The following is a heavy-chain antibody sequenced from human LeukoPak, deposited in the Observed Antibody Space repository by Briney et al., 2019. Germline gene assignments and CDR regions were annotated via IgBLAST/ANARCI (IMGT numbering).Heavy chain of an antibody. J-gene: IGHJ4*02. V-gene: IGHV1-46*01. CDR1: GYPLTTYY. CDR2: INPSGGST. CDR3: ARESMIARERKFDF. D-gene: IGHD3-16*01. Sequence: GASVKVSCKASGYPLTTYYMHWVRQAPGQGLEWVGKINPSGGSTNYAQKFQGRVTMTRDTSTSTVYMELSSLRSEDTAVYYCARESMIARERKFDFWGQGTLVTVSS.